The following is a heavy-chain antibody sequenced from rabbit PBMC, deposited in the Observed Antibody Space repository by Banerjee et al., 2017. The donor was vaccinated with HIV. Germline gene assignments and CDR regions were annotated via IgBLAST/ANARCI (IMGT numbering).Heavy chain of an antibody. D-gene: IGHD6-1*01. Sequence: QEQLEESRGDLVKPEGSLTLTCKASGFDLNSYYYMTWVRQAPGKGLEWIGVIYAGSSGSTDYASWAKGRFTISKTSSTTVTLQMTSLTAADTATYFCARESLIGYDLWGQGTLV. V-gene: IGHV1S45*01. CDR1: GFDLNSYYY. J-gene: IGHJ4*01. CDR3: ARESLIGYDL. CDR2: IYAGSSGST.